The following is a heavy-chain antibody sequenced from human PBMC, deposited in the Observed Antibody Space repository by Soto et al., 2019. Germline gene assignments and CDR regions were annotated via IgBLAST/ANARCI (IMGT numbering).Heavy chain of an antibody. CDR2: IYYSGST. V-gene: IGHV4-59*01. Sequence: SETLSLTCTVSGGSISSYYWSWIRQPPGKGLEWIGYIYYSGSTNYNPSLKSRVTISVDTSKNQFSLKLSSVTAADTAVYYCAGTDSYDYVWGSYYWFDPWGQGTLVTVSS. J-gene: IGHJ5*02. D-gene: IGHD3-16*01. CDR1: GGSISSYY. CDR3: AGTDSYDYVWGSYYWFDP.